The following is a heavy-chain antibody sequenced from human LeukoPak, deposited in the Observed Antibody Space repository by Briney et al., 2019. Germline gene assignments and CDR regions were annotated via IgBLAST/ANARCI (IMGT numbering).Heavy chain of an antibody. CDR3: ARTYCSSTSCRNRYYYLDV. V-gene: IGHV4-4*07. D-gene: IGHD2-2*01. CDR2: IYTSGST. Sequence: SETLSLTCTVSGGSISSYYWSWIRQPAGKGLEWIGRIYTSGSTNYNPSLKSRVTMSVDTSKNQFSLKLSSVTAADTAVYYCARTYCSSTSCRNRYYYLDVWGKGTTVTVSS. J-gene: IGHJ6*03. CDR1: GGSISSYY.